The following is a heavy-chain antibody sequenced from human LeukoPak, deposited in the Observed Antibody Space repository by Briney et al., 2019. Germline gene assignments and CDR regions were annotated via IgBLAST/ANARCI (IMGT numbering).Heavy chain of an antibody. CDR2: ISANGRST. D-gene: IGHD5-12*01. J-gene: IGHJ4*02. V-gene: IGHV3-23*01. CDR1: GFTFGSHA. Sequence: PGGSLRLSCAASGFTFGSHAMSWVRQAPGKGLEWVSSISANGRSTYYADSVKGRFTISRDNSKNTLYLQMNSLRAEDTAVYYCAKDSGATPYYFDYWGQGTLVTVSS. CDR3: AKDSGATPYYFDY.